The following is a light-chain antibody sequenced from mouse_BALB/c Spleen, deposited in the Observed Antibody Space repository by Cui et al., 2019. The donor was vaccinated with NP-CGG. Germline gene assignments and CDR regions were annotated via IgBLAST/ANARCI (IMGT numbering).Light chain of an antibody. J-gene: IGLJ1*01. CDR2: GTN. CDR1: TWAATTSNY. CDR3: ALWYSNHWV. V-gene: IGLV1*01. Sequence: QAVVTQESALTTSPGETVTLTCRSSTWAATTSNYANWVQEKPDHLFTGLIGGTNNRAPGVPARFSGSLIGDKAALTITGAQTEDEAIYFCALWYSNHWVFGGGTKLTVL.